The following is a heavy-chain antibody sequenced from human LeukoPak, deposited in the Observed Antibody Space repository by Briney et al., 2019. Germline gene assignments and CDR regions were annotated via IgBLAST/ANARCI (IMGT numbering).Heavy chain of an antibody. D-gene: IGHD2-2*01. CDR1: GGSFSGYY. CDR3: TRESRPFCPFAY. Sequence: PSETLSLTCAVYGGSFSGYYWSWIRQPPGKGLEWIGEINHSGSTNYNPSLRSRVAMSLDRGNNQFSLSLNSVTAADTAVYYCTRESRPFCPFAYWGQGVLVTVSS. CDR2: INHSGST. J-gene: IGHJ4*02. V-gene: IGHV4-34*01.